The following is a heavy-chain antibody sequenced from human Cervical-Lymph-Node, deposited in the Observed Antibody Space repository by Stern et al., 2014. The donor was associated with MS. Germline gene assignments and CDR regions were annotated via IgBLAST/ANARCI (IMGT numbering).Heavy chain of an antibody. CDR2: VSYDGSDK. V-gene: IGHV3-30*04. Sequence: VQLVESGGGVVQPGRSLRLSCAASGFSFGSYAMHWVRQAPGKGLEWAASVSYDGSDKYYTDSVKGRFTISRDESMSTLFLQMNSLRAEDTALYYCARDPYDSSGYFPYYFDYWGQGTLVTVSS. CDR1: GFSFGSYA. J-gene: IGHJ4*02. D-gene: IGHD3-22*01. CDR3: ARDPYDSSGYFPYYFDY.